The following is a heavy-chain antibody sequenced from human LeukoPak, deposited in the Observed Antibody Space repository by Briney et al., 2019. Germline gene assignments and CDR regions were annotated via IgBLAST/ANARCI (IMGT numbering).Heavy chain of an antibody. CDR2: ISGLGGST. V-gene: IGHV3-23*01. Sequence: GGPLRLSCAASGFTFSSYAMSWVRQAPGKGLEWVSVISGLGGSTYYADSVKGRFAISRDNSKNTLWLQMNSLRADDTAIYYCARDVEARISAAGTFDYWGQGSLVTVSS. CDR3: ARDVEARISAAGTFDY. D-gene: IGHD6-13*01. J-gene: IGHJ4*02. CDR1: GFTFSSYA.